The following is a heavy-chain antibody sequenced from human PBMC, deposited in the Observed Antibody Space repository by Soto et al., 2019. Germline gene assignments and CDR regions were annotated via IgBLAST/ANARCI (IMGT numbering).Heavy chain of an antibody. Sequence: VQLVESGGGVVQPGRSLRLSCAASGLTFSTYGFHWVRQAPGKGLEWVAVISNDVRNIHYAESVKGRFTISRDHSKNTLYLQMNSLRPKDTAVYYCVKDSLVGMTPVFMPGPDWGQGTLVTVSS. CDR2: ISNDVRNI. J-gene: IGHJ4*02. CDR3: VKDSLVGMTPVFMPGPD. V-gene: IGHV3-30*18. CDR1: GLTFSTYG. D-gene: IGHD2-2*01.